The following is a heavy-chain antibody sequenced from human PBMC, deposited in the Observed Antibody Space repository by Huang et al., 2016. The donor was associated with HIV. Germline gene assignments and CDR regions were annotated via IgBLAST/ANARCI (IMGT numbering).Heavy chain of an antibody. D-gene: IGHD2-8*01. J-gene: IGHJ6*02. CDR1: TVTFTAYW. Sequence: LVESGGGLVQPGGSLRLSCGGSTVTFTAYWLTWVRQPPGQGLEGGGSIRQDGSEKFYLCSVKGRFNISRDNGKKLLVLDMTSLQVDDTATYFCVTKASAMDVWGQGTTVIVSS. CDR2: IRQDGSEK. V-gene: IGHV3-7*01. CDR3: VTKASAMDV.